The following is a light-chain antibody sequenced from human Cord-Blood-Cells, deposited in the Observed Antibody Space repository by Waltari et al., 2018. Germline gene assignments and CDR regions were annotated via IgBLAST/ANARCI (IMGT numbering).Light chain of an antibody. Sequence: QSALTQPASVSGSPAQSITISCPGTSSDVGGSNYFSWYQQHPGKAPKLMIYEVSNRPSGVSNRFSGSKSGNTASLTISGLQAEDEADYYCSSYTSSSTWVFGGGTKLTVL. V-gene: IGLV2-14*01. CDR2: EVS. CDR1: SSDVGGSNY. CDR3: SSYTSSSTWV. J-gene: IGLJ3*02.